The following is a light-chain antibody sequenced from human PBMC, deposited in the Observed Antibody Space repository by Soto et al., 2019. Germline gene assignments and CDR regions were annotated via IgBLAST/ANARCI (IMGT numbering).Light chain of an antibody. CDR1: QSVSSY. V-gene: IGKV3-11*01. CDR2: DAS. Sequence: EIVLTQSPATLSLSPGERATLSCRASQSVSSYLACYQQKLGPAPRLLLYDASNRATGIPARFSGSGSGTDFTLTISSLAPEDFAVYYCQQRSNWPITFGQGTRLEIK. J-gene: IGKJ5*01. CDR3: QQRSNWPIT.